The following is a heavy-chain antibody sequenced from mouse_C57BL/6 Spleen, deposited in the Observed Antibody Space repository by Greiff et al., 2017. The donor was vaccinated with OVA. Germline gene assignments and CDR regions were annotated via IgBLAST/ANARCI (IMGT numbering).Heavy chain of an antibody. CDR2: ISSGGSYT. V-gene: IGHV5-6*01. D-gene: IGHD3-2*02. Sequence: EVQGVESGGDLVKPGGSLKLSCAASGFTFSSYGMSWVRQTPDKRLEWVATISSGGSYTYYPDSVKGRFTISRDNAKNTLYLQMSSLKSEDTAMYYCARHEGAQATDYFDYWGQGTTLTVSS. CDR3: ARHEGAQATDYFDY. J-gene: IGHJ2*01. CDR1: GFTFSSYG.